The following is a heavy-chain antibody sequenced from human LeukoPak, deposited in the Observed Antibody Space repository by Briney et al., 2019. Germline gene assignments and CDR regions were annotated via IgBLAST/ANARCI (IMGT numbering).Heavy chain of an antibody. J-gene: IGHJ6*02. Sequence: GRSLRLSCAASGFTFDDYAMHWVRQAPGKGREWVSGISWNSGSIGYADSVKGRFTISRDNAKNSLYLQMNSLRAEDTALYYCARTYYYYGMDVWGQGTTVTVSS. CDR3: ARTYYYYGMDV. CDR2: ISWNSGSI. V-gene: IGHV3-9*01. CDR1: GFTFDDYA. D-gene: IGHD3/OR15-3a*01.